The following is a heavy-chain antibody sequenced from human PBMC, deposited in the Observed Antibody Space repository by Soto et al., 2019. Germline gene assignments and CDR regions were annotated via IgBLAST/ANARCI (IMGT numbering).Heavy chain of an antibody. Sequence: SVKVSCKASGGTFSSYAISWVRQAPGQGLEWMGGIIPIFGTANYAQKFQGRVTITADESTSTAYMELSSLRSEDTAVYYCARDLTDSSGYYLVDWFDPWGQGTMVTVSS. V-gene: IGHV1-69*13. CDR3: ARDLTDSSGYYLVDWFDP. CDR1: GGTFSSYA. CDR2: IIPIFGTA. J-gene: IGHJ5*02. D-gene: IGHD3-22*01.